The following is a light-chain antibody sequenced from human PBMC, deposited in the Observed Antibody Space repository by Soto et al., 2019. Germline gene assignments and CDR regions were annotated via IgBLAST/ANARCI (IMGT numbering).Light chain of an antibody. V-gene: IGLV1-40*01. J-gene: IGLJ1*01. Sequence: QSVLTQPPSVSGAPGQRVTISCTGSSSNIGAGYDVHWYQQLPGTAPKLLIFGNTNRPSGVPDRFSGSKSDTSASLAITGLQAEDEADYYCQSYDSSLNTYVFGAGTKVTV. CDR2: GNT. CDR3: QSYDSSLNTYV. CDR1: SSNIGAGYD.